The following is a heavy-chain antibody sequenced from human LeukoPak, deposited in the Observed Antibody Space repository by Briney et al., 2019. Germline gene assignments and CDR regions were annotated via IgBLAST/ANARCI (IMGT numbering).Heavy chain of an antibody. J-gene: IGHJ6*03. V-gene: IGHV3-9*01. CDR1: GFTFADYP. CDR2: ISWNSGNK. CDR3: VKDRALVGGPYFYYMDV. Sequence: PGSSLRLSCAASGFTFADYPMHWVRHAPGKGLEWVSGISWNSGNKEYGDSVKGRFTVSRDNAKNSLHLQMNSLRADDTALYYCVKDRALVGGPYFYYMDVWGKGTMVTVS. D-gene: IGHD1-26*01.